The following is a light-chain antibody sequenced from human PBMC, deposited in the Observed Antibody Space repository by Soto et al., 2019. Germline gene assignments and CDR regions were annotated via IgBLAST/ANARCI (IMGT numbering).Light chain of an antibody. V-gene: IGKV3-15*01. Sequence: EIVMTQSPATLSVSPGERATLSCRASQSVSSNLAWYQQKPGQAPRLLIYGASTRATGIPARFSGSGSGTEFTLTISSLQSEDFAVYYCHQYNNWFRDGFTFGPGTKVDIK. CDR1: QSVSSN. CDR3: HQYNNWFRDGFT. J-gene: IGKJ3*01. CDR2: GAS.